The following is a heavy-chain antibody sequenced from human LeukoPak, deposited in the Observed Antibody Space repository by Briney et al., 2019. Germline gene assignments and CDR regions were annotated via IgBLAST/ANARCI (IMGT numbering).Heavy chain of an antibody. D-gene: IGHD3-10*01. J-gene: IGHJ4*02. V-gene: IGHV4-30-4*07. CDR1: GGSISSGGYS. CDR3: ARVWNYGSGSYYFDY. CDR2: IYYSGST. Sequence: SETLSLTCAVSGGSISSGGYSWSWIRQPPGKGLEWIGYIYYSGSTYYNPSLKSRVTISVDTSKNQFSLKLSSVTAADTAVYYCARVWNYGSGSYYFDYWGQGTLVTVSS.